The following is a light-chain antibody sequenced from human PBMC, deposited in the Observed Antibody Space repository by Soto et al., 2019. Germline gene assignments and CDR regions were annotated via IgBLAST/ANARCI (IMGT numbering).Light chain of an antibody. CDR3: AAWDDSLDGYV. J-gene: IGLJ1*01. CDR1: SSDIGGNN. V-gene: IGLV1-44*01. Sequence: QSVLTQPPSASGTPGQRVTISCSGSSSDIGGNNVNWYQQLPGAAPKLLIHSNNQRPSGVPDRLSGSKSGTSASLAISGLQSEDEADYYCAAWDDSLDGYVFGTGTKVTVL. CDR2: SNN.